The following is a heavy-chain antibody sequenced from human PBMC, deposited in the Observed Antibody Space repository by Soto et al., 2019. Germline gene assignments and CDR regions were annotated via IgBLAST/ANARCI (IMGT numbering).Heavy chain of an antibody. D-gene: IGHD5-12*01. CDR1: GGSFSGYY. Sequence: LSLTCAVYGGSFSGYYWGWIRQAPGKGLEWVSYISSSSSYTNYADSVKGRFTISRDNAKNSLYLQMNSLRAEDTDVYCCARTRWLQWPFDYWGQGTLVTVSS. J-gene: IGHJ4*02. CDR2: ISSSSSYT. V-gene: IGHV3-11*06. CDR3: ARTRWLQWPFDY.